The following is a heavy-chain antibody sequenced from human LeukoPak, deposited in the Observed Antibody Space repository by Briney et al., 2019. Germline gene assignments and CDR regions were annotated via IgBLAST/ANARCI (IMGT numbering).Heavy chain of an antibody. D-gene: IGHD6-19*01. V-gene: IGHV3-21*01. CDR1: GFTFSSYS. J-gene: IGHJ4*02. CDR3: ARGPPAYSSGWYPDY. Sequence: GGSLRLSCAASGFTFSSYSMNWVRQAPGKGLEGVSSISSSSSYIYYADSVKGRFTISRDNAKNSLYLQMNSLRAEDTAVYYCARGPPAYSSGWYPDYWGQGTLVTVSS. CDR2: ISSSSSYI.